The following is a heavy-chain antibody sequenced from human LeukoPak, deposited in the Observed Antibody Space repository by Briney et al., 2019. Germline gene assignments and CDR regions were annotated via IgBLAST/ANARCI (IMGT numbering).Heavy chain of an antibody. J-gene: IGHJ3*02. CDR2: ISGSGGST. CDR3: ANQITAAGTYDAFDI. Sequence: GGSLRLSCAASGFTFSSYAMSWVRQAPGKGLEWVSAISGSGGSTYYADSVKGRFTISRDNSKNTLYLQMNSLRAEDTAVYYCANQITAAGTYDAFDIWGQGTMVTVSS. D-gene: IGHD6-13*01. V-gene: IGHV3-23*01. CDR1: GFTFSSYA.